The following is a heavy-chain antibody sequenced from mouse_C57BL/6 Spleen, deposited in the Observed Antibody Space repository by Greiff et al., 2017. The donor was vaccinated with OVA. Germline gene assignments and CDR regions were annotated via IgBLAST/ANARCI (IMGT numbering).Heavy chain of an antibody. Sequence: QVQLQQSGAELARPGASVKMSCKASGYTFTSYTMHWVKQRPGQGLEWIGYINPSSGYTKYNQKFKDKATLTADKSSSTAYMQLSSLTSEDSAVYYCASSGGYYEGGAMDYWGQGTSVTVSS. J-gene: IGHJ4*01. CDR3: ASSGGYYEGGAMDY. D-gene: IGHD2-3*01. CDR2: INPSSGYT. CDR1: GYTFTSYT. V-gene: IGHV1-4*01.